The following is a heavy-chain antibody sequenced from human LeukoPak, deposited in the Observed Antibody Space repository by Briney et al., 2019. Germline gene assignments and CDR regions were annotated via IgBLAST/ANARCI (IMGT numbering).Heavy chain of an antibody. CDR3: ARDSASAAFDI. Sequence: PGGSLRLSCAASGLTFSSYGMHWVRQAPGKGLEWVGVIWYDGSNKYYADSVKGRFTISRDNSKNTLYLQMNSLRAEDTAVYYCARDSASAAFDIWGQGTMVTVSS. CDR2: IWYDGSNK. V-gene: IGHV3-33*01. D-gene: IGHD6-19*01. CDR1: GLTFSSYG. J-gene: IGHJ3*02.